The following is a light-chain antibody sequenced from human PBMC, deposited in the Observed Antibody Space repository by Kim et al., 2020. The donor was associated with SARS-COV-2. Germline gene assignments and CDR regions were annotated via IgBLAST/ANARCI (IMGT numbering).Light chain of an antibody. V-gene: IGKV1-27*01. CDR1: QGISKY. Sequence: DIQMTQSPSSLSASVGDRVTITCRASQGISKYLAWYQQKPGKVPKVLIYAASTLQSGVPSRFSGSGSGTDFTLTISSLQPEDVATYYCQKYNGAPYTFGQGTKLEI. J-gene: IGKJ2*01. CDR3: QKYNGAPYT. CDR2: AAS.